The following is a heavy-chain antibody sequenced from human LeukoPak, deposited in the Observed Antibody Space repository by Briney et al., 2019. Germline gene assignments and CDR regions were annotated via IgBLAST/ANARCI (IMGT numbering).Heavy chain of an antibody. D-gene: IGHD2-15*01. Sequence: GGSLRLSCAASRFTFSSYSMNWVRQAPGKGLEWVSSISSSSSYIYYADSVKGRFTISRDNAKNSLYLQMNSLRAEDTAVYYCARERPIVVVVAATDLDYWGQGTLVTISS. CDR3: ARERPIVVVVAATDLDY. V-gene: IGHV3-21*01. J-gene: IGHJ4*02. CDR1: RFTFSSYS. CDR2: ISSSSSYI.